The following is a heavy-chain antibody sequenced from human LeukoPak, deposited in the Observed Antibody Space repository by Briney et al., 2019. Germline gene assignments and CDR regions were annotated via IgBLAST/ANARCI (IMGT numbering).Heavy chain of an antibody. J-gene: IGHJ4*02. D-gene: IGHD3-22*01. Sequence: PSETLSLTCTVSGGSISSGDYSWSWIRQPPGKGLEWIGHIYYSGSTYYNPSLKSRVTISVDTSKNQFSLKLSSVTAADTAVYYCAREEGYDSSGYYTDYWGQGTLVTVSS. V-gene: IGHV4-30-4*01. CDR1: GGSISSGDYS. CDR2: IYYSGST. CDR3: AREEGYDSSGYYTDY.